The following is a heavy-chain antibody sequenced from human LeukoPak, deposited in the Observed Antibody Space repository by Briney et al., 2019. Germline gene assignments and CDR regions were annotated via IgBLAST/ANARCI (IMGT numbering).Heavy chain of an antibody. Sequence: SGTLSLTCAVSGGSISSSNWWSWVRQSPGRGLEWIGEINHSGSTNYNSSLKSRVTILVDTTNSQFSVRLNSVTAADTAVYYCARRVRGVNDAFDIWGQGTKVTVSS. D-gene: IGHD3-10*01. CDR3: ARRVRGVNDAFDI. V-gene: IGHV4-4*02. CDR1: GGSISSSNW. CDR2: INHSGST. J-gene: IGHJ3*02.